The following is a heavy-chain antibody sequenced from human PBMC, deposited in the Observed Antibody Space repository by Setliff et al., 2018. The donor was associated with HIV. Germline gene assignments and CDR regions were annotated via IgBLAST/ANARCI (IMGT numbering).Heavy chain of an antibody. CDR2: IIPIFGTA. V-gene: IGHV1-69*05. J-gene: IGHJ6*03. CDR3: ARARRDSYDRGRRNHYYIDV. Sequence: ASVKVSCKASGGTFSSYAINWVRQAPGQGLEWMGGIIPIFGTANYAQKLQGRLTMTTDTSTSAAYMELNNLKFEDTAVYYCARARRDSYDRGRRNHYYIDVWGKGTTVTVSS. D-gene: IGHD3-22*01. CDR1: GGTFSSYA.